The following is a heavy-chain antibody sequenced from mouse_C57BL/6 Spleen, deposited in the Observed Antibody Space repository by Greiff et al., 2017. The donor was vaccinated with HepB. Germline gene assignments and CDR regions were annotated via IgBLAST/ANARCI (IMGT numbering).Heavy chain of an antibody. Sequence: VQLQQSGAELVKPGASVKMSCKASGYTFTTYPIEWMKQNHGKSLEWIGNFHPYNDDTKYNEKFKGKATLTVEKSYSTVYLEISRLKSDDSAVYSGATILGRSWFAYWGQGTLVTVSA. J-gene: IGHJ3*01. CDR3: ATILGRSWFAY. CDR1: GYTFTTYP. D-gene: IGHD4-1*01. CDR2: FHPYNDDT. V-gene: IGHV1-47*01.